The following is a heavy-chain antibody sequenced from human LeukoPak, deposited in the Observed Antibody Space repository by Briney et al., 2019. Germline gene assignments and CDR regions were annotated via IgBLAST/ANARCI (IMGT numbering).Heavy chain of an antibody. CDR3: AREYRGYTGSYSLV. CDR2: IYYSGST. J-gene: IGHJ4*02. D-gene: IGHD1-26*01. Sequence: PSETLSLTCTVSGDSISSGGYYWNWIRQPPGKGLEWIGYIYYSGSTNYNPSLKSRVTISVDRSKNEFSLQLSSVTAADTAVYYCAREYRGYTGSYSLVWGQGTLVTVSS. CDR1: GDSISSGGYY. V-gene: IGHV4-30-2*01.